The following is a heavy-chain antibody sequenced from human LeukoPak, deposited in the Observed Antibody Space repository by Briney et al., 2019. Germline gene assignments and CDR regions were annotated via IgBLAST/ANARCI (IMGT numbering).Heavy chain of an antibody. Sequence: GGSLRLSCAVSGFTLTNYAVHWVSQAPGKGLEWLAVMSNDGKDKHGADSVKGRFSVSRDVSSDTLYLQVDSLRSEDTAVYFCAREGHSDLSTGYSPVEYYYYYMDVWGKGTTVTVSS. D-gene: IGHD3-9*01. V-gene: IGHV3-30*04. CDR2: MSNDGKDK. CDR3: AREGHSDLSTGYSPVEYYYYYMDV. CDR1: GFTLTNYA. J-gene: IGHJ6*03.